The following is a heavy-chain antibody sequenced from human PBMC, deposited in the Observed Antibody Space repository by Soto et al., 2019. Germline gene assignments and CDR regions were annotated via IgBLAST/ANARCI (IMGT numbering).Heavy chain of an antibody. V-gene: IGHV3-53*01. CDR1: GFTVSTNY. D-gene: IGHD2-15*01. J-gene: IGHJ6*02. Sequence: GGSLRLSCAASGFTVSTNYMSWVRQAPGKGLEWVSVIYSGGSTYYADSVKGRFTISRDNSRNTLYLQMNSLRAEDTAVYYCARWGYCSGGSCSFYGMDVWGQGTTVTVSS. CDR3: ARWGYCSGGSCSFYGMDV. CDR2: IYSGGST.